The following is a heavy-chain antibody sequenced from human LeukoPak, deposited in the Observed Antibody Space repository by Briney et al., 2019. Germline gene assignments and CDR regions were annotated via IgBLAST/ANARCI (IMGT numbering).Heavy chain of an antibody. CDR1: GGSLGGYF. V-gene: IGHV4-34*01. Sequence: SETLSLTCTVYGGSLGGYFWTWIRQPPEKGLEWIGEINHLGSTNYSPSLKSRVTISVDVSKNQFSLNLNSVTAADTALYFCARVNYYDDSGYSDWNLDLWGRGSLVTVSS. D-gene: IGHD3-22*01. CDR2: INHLGST. J-gene: IGHJ2*01. CDR3: ARVNYYDDSGYSDWNLDL.